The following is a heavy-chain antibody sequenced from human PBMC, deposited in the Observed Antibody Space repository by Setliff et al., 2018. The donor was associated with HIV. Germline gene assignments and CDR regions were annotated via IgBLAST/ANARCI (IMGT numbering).Heavy chain of an antibody. CDR2: ISSGGEIM. J-gene: IGHJ4*02. CDR3: AKSLLVAGNDY. Sequence: GESLKISCAASGFTFSSYSMNWARQAPGKGLEWVSAISSGGEIMFYADSVKGRFTISRDNSKNTLYLQMISLRADDTAVYYCAKSLLVAGNDYWGQGTLVTVSS. CDR1: GFTFSSYS. V-gene: IGHV3-23*01. D-gene: IGHD2-8*02.